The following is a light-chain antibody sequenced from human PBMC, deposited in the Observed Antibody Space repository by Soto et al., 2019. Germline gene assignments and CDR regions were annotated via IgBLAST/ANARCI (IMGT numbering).Light chain of an antibody. V-gene: IGLV2-11*01. J-gene: IGLJ2*01. CDR2: DVS. Sequence: QSVLTQPRSVSGSPKQSVTISCTGTSSDVGTYNYVSWFQQHPGKAPKLMISDVSKRPSGVPDRFSGSKSGNTASLTISGLQEEDEADYYCCSYAGSYILLFGGGTKVTVL. CDR1: SSDVGTYNY. CDR3: CSYAGSYILL.